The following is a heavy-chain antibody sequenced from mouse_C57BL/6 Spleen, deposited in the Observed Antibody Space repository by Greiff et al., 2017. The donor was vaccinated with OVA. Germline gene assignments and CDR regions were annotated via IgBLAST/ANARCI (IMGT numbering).Heavy chain of an antibody. D-gene: IGHD1-1*01. J-gene: IGHJ1*03. CDR1: GYSITSGYY. V-gene: IGHV3-6*01. CDR3: ARGDYVGYFDV. CDR2: ISYDGSN. Sequence: EVKVEESGPGLVKPSQSLSLTCSVTGYSITSGYYWNWIRQFPGNKLEWMGYISYDGSNNYNPSLKNRISITRDTSKNQFFLKLNSVTTEDTATYYCARGDYVGYFDVWGTGTTVTVSS.